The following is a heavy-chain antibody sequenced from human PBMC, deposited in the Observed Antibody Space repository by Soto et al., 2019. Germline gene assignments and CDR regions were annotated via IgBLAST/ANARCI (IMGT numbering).Heavy chain of an antibody. CDR2: IYPGDSDT. CDR1: GYIFTNYW. CDR3: ARHGSIGARQNWFDP. V-gene: IGHV5-51*01. D-gene: IGHD6-6*01. J-gene: IGHJ5*02. Sequence: GESLKISCKGSGYIFTNYWIAWVRQMPGKGLEWMGIIYPGDSDTRYSPSFQGQVTISADKSNSTAYLQWSSLKASDTATYYCARHGSIGARQNWFDPWGQGTLVTVSS.